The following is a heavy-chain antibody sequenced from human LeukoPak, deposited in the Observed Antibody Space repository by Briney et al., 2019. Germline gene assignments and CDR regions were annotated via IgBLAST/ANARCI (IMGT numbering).Heavy chain of an antibody. CDR3: ARGRRGSYFQDY. V-gene: IGHV4-39*07. CDR2: MWFGATT. D-gene: IGHD1-26*01. Sequence: PSETLSLTCTVSGDSISSSNPYWGWIRQPPGKGLEWIGSMWFGATTSYDPSLKSRVTISIDPSKNQFSLKLSSVTAADTALYYCARGRRGSYFQDYWGQGTLVTVSS. CDR1: GDSISSSNPY. J-gene: IGHJ4*02.